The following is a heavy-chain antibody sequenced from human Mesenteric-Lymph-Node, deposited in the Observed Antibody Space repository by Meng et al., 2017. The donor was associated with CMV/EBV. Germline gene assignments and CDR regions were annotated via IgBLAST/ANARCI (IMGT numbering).Heavy chain of an antibody. Sequence: KASGYTFTSYGISWVRQAPGQGLEWMAWISAYNGNTNYAQKLQGRVTMTTDTSTSTAYMELRSLRSDDTAMYYCARDWGAGSYYFDYWGQGTLVTVSS. CDR3: ARDWGAGSYYFDY. CDR1: GYTFTSYG. J-gene: IGHJ4*02. V-gene: IGHV1-18*01. D-gene: IGHD3-16*01. CDR2: ISAYNGNT.